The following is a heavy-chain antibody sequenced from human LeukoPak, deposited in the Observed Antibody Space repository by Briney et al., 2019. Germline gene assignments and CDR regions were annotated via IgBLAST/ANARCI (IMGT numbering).Heavy chain of an antibody. CDR2: IYHSGST. CDR3: ARTTPSTYYDSSGYRRDY. D-gene: IGHD3-22*01. Sequence: SETLSLTCTVSGYSISSGYYWGWIRQPPGKGLEWIGSIYHSGSTYYNPSLKSRVTISVDTSKNQFSLKLSSVTAADTAVYYCARTTPSTYYDSSGYRRDYWGQGTLVTVSS. J-gene: IGHJ4*02. V-gene: IGHV4-38-2*02. CDR1: GYSISSGYY.